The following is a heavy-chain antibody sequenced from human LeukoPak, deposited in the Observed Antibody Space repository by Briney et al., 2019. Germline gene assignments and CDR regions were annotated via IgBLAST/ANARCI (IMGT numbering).Heavy chain of an antibody. Sequence: ASVKVSCKVSGYTLTELSMHWVRQAPGKGREGMGGFDPEDGETIYAQKFQGRVTMTEDTSTDTAYMELSSLRSEDTAVYYCATARGYRVYYFDYWGQGPLVTVSS. CDR2: FDPEDGET. V-gene: IGHV1-24*01. CDR1: GYTLTELS. D-gene: IGHD5-18*01. CDR3: ATARGYRVYYFDY. J-gene: IGHJ4*02.